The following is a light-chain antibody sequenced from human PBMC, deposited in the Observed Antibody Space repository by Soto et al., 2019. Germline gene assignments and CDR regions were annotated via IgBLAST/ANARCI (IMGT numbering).Light chain of an antibody. CDR1: QSVSGW. V-gene: IGKV1-5*01. CDR3: HKYEPFSGT. Sequence: DIQMTQSPSTLSASVGDTVTVTCRASQSVSGWLAWYQQKPGEAPKLLIYDASALPRGVPSRFSGSGSGTTCPLSIASLQPDDFATFYCHKYEPFSGTFVPGTKVKI. J-gene: IGKJ1*01. CDR2: DAS.